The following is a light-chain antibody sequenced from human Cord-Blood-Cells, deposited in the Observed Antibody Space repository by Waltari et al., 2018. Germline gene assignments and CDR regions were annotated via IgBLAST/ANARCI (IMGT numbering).Light chain of an antibody. CDR3: SSYAGSNNYV. Sequence: QSALTQPPSASGSPGQQVTISCTGTSSDAGGYNYVSWYQQHPGKAPKRMIYEVSKRPSGVPDRFAGSKSGNTASLTVSGLQAEDEADYYCSSYAGSNNYVFGTGTKVTVL. CDR1: SSDAGGYNY. CDR2: EVS. J-gene: IGLJ1*01. V-gene: IGLV2-8*01.